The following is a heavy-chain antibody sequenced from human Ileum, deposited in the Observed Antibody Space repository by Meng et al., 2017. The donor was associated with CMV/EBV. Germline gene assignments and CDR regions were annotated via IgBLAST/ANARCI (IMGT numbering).Heavy chain of an antibody. CDR1: EFIFSSFG. CDR3: ARDSIVVVPAAILLGMDV. CDR2: ITYDGTNQ. Sequence: GSLKISCTASEFIFSSFGMHWVRQAPGKGLEWVAFITYDGTNQIYADSVKGRFTISRDNPENTLYLQMSSLRSDDTAVYYCARDSIVVVPAAILLGMDVWGQGTTVTVSS. D-gene: IGHD2-2*02. J-gene: IGHJ6*02. V-gene: IGHV3-30*02.